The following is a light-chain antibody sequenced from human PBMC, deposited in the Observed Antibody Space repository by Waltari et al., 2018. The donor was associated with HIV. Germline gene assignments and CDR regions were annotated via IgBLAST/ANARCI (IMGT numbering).Light chain of an antibody. CDR2: AAA. J-gene: IGKJ2*01. CDR3: QQYNDWHPYT. CDR1: QSVSTN. V-gene: IGKV3-15*01. Sequence: EIVMTQSPATLSVSPGERATLSCRASQSVSTNLAWYQQRPGQAPRLLIYAAATRATGGPGRFSGSGSGTEFTLTISSLQSEDFAVYFCQQYNDWHPYTFGQGTKLEI.